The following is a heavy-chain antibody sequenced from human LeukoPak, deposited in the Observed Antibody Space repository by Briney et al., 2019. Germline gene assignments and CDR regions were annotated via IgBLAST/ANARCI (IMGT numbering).Heavy chain of an antibody. V-gene: IGHV3-23*01. CDR3: ARVTVTPSPGWFDP. CDR1: GFTFSNNA. J-gene: IGHJ5*02. D-gene: IGHD4-17*01. Sequence: GGSLRLSCAASGFTFSNNAMSWVRQAPGKGLEWVSSISGSGRGGGTNYADSVRGRFTISRDNSKDTLYLQMNSLRAEDTAVYYCARVTVTPSPGWFDPWRQGTLVTVSS. CDR2: ISGSGRGGGT.